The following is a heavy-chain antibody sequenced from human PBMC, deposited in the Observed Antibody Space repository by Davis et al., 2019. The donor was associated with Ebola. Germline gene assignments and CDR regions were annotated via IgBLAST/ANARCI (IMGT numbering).Heavy chain of an antibody. D-gene: IGHD2-21*02. CDR1: GGSISSYY. V-gene: IGHV4-59*01. Sequence: SETLSLTCNVSGGSISSYYWSWIRQPPGKGLEWIGYIYYSGSTNYNPSLKSRVTISVDTSKNQFSLKLSSVTAADTAVYYCARIHAYCGGDCYPFDYWGQGTLVTVSS. CDR3: ARIHAYCGGDCYPFDY. J-gene: IGHJ4*02. CDR2: IYYSGST.